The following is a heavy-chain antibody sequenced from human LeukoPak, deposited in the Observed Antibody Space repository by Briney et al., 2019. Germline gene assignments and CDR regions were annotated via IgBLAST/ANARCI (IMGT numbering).Heavy chain of an antibody. CDR3: ARLRGYSSGWYWEFDY. CDR2: IYYSGST. D-gene: IGHD6-19*01. Sequence: KSSETLSLTCTVSGGSISSYYWSWIRQPPGKGLEWIGYIYYSGSTNYNPSLKSRVTILVDTSKNQFSLKLSSVTAADTAVYYCARLRGYSSGWYWEFDYWGQGTLVTVSS. CDR1: GGSISSYY. V-gene: IGHV4-59*08. J-gene: IGHJ4*02.